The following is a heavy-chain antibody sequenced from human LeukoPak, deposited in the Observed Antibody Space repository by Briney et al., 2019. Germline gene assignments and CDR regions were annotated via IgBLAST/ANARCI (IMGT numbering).Heavy chain of an antibody. V-gene: IGHV3-30*04. CDR1: GFTFSSYA. D-gene: IGHD3-22*01. J-gene: IGHJ4*02. Sequence: GGSLRLSWAASGFTFSSYAMHWVRQATGKGLEWVAVISYHGSNKYYADSVRGRFTISRDNSKNTLYLQMNSLRAEDTAVYYCARGQCRFSSYDSSGFDYWGQGTLVTVSS. CDR2: ISYHGSNK. CDR3: ARGQCRFSSYDSSGFDY.